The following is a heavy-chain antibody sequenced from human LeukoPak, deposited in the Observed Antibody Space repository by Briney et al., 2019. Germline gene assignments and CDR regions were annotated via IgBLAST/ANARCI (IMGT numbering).Heavy chain of an antibody. V-gene: IGHV3-30*03. CDR3: ARAYYGSGSWAFDI. CDR2: ISYDGSNK. D-gene: IGHD3-10*01. J-gene: IGHJ3*02. CDR1: GFTFSSYG. Sequence: QPGRSLRLSCAASGFTFSSYGMHWVRQAPGKGLEWVAVISYDGSNKYYADSVKGRFTISRDNSKNTLYLQMNSLRAEDTAVYYCARAYYGSGSWAFDIWGQGTMVTVSS.